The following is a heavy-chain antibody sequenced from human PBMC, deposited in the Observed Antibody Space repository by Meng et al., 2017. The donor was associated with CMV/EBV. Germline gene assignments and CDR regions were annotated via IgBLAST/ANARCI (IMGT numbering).Heavy chain of an antibody. D-gene: IGHD5-24*01. CDR1: GFTFNSYA. CDR3: AKEQRDGYNDY. V-gene: IGHV3-23*01. J-gene: IGHJ4*02. CDR2: ISGSGGST. Sequence: SCAASGFTFNSYAMSWVRQAPGKGLEWVSAISGSGGSTYYADSVKGRFTISRDNSKNTLYLQMNSLRAKDTAVYYCAKEQRDGYNDYWGQGTLVTVSS.